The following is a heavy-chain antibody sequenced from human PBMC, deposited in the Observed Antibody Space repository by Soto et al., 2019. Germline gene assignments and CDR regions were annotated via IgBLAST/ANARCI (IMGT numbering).Heavy chain of an antibody. J-gene: IGHJ5*02. CDR2: ISAYNSNT. V-gene: IGHV1-18*01. Sequence: QVQLVQSGAEVKKPGASVKVSCKASGYTFTSYGISWVRQAPGQGLEWMGWISAYNSNTNYAQKLQGRVTMTTDTSTSTVYMELRSLRSDDTAVYYCARDENIAARLPSRESRGSRWFDPWGQGTLVTVSS. CDR3: ARDENIAARLPSRESRGSRWFDP. D-gene: IGHD6-6*01. CDR1: GYTFTSYG.